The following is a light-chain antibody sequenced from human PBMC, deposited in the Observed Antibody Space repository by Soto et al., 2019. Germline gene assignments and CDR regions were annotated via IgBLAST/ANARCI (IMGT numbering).Light chain of an antibody. Sequence: EIVMTQSPATLSVSPGERATLSCRASQSVSSDLAWYHQKPGQAPRLLIYGASTRATGIPARFSGSGPGTEFTLTINSLQSEDFAVYYCQQYNNWSRTFGQGTKVDIK. CDR3: QQYNNWSRT. CDR2: GAS. CDR1: QSVSSD. J-gene: IGKJ1*01. V-gene: IGKV3-15*01.